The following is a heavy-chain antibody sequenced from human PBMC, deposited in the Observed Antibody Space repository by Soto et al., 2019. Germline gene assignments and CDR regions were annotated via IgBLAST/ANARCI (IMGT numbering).Heavy chain of an antibody. V-gene: IGHV1-18*01. CDR3: ASDRRIVVVTYGMDV. Sequence: QVQLVQSGAEVNKPGDSVKVSCKASGYTFTIYGISWVRQAPGQGLEWLGWISAYNGNTNYAQKLQGRVTMTTYTSPSTAYREQGSLRSDDTAVYYSASDRRIVVVTYGMDVRSQGTTVTVSS. D-gene: IGHD3-22*01. J-gene: IGHJ6*02. CDR2: ISAYNGNT. CDR1: GYTFTIYG.